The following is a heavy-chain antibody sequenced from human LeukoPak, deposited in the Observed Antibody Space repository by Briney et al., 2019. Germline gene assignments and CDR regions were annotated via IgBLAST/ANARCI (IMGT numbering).Heavy chain of an antibody. CDR2: ISAYNGNT. J-gene: IGHJ4*02. Sequence: GASVEVSCKASGYTFTSYGISWVRQAPGQGLEWMGWISAYNGNTNYAQKLQGRVTMTTDTSTSTAYMELRSLRSDDTAVYYCARDLAGWFGELLPDYWGQGTLVTVSS. V-gene: IGHV1-18*04. D-gene: IGHD3-10*01. CDR1: GYTFTSYG. CDR3: ARDLAGWFGELLPDY.